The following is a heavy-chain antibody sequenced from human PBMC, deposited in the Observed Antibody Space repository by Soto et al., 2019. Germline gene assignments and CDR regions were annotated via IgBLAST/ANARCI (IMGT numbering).Heavy chain of an antibody. CDR1: AFSLSTSGVG. V-gene: IGHV2-5*01. CDR2: IYWNDDK. J-gene: IGHJ4*02. CDR3: AHRLRYYYDSSGPLDY. Sequence: QITLKESGPTLVKPTQTLTLTCTFSAFSLSTSGVGVGWIRQPPGKALEWLALIYWNDDKRYSPSLKSSLTITKDTSKIHVVLTMTNFDPVDTATYYGAHRLRYYYDSSGPLDYWGQGTLVTVSS. D-gene: IGHD3-22*01.